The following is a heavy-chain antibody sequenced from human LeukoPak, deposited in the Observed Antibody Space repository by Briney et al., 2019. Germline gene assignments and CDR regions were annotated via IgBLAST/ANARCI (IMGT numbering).Heavy chain of an antibody. CDR2: IYYSGST. V-gene: IGHV4-39*01. J-gene: IGHJ6*03. CDR3: ASLYYDFWSGYLGPYYYYYMDV. D-gene: IGHD3-3*01. Sequence: SETLSLTCTVSGGSISSSSYYWGWIRQPPGKGLEWIGSIYYSGSTYYNPSLKSRVTISVDTSRNQFSLKLSSVTAADTAVYYCASLYYDFWSGYLGPYYYYYMDVWGKGTTVTVSS. CDR1: GGSISSSSYY.